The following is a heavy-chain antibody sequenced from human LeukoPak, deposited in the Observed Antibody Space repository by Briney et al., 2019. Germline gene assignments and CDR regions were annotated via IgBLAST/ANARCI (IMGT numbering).Heavy chain of an antibody. CDR2: ITAYNANT. CDR1: GYTFTNYG. V-gene: IGHV1-18*01. Sequence: ASVKVSCKASGYTFTNYGIGWVRQAPGQGLEWMGWITAYNANTNSAQKIQGRVTMTTDTSTNTAYMELRSLTSDDTAVYYCARGSVAGTGEFDYWGQGTLVTVSS. J-gene: IGHJ4*02. D-gene: IGHD6-19*01. CDR3: ARGSVAGTGEFDY.